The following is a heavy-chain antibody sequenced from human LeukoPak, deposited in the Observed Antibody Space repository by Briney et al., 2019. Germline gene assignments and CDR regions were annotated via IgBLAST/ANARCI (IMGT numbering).Heavy chain of an antibody. D-gene: IGHD2-15*01. CDR1: GFTFSSYT. CDR2: ISSGSNYI. Sequence: PGGSRRLSCAASGFTFSSYTMNWVRQAPGKGLEWVSSISSGSNYIYYADSLKGRFTISRDNARNSLYLQMNSLRAEDTAVYYCAREAYCSGGSCYYFDYWGQGTLVTVSS. V-gene: IGHV3-21*01. J-gene: IGHJ4*02. CDR3: AREAYCSGGSCYYFDY.